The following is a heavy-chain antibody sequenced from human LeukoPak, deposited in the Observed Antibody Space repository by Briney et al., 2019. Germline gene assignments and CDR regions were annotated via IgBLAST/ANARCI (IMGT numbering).Heavy chain of an antibody. D-gene: IGHD5-24*01. CDR1: GGSITTYY. CDR3: ARVIQGTTIDS. V-gene: IGHV4-59*01. J-gene: IGHJ4*02. Sequence: SETLSLTCTVSGGSITTYYWGSIRQPPGKGLEWIGYFYYSGSTTYNPSLESRVTISEDTSKNQFSLKVSSVTAADTAVYYCARVIQGTTIDSWGQGTLVTVSS. CDR2: FYYSGST.